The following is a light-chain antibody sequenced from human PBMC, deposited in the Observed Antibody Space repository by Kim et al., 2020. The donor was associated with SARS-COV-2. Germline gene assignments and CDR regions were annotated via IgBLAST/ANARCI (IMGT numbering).Light chain of an antibody. J-gene: IGLJ2*01. Sequence: QRVTISCSGSSSNIGSNTVNWYQQFPGKAPKLLIYTDDQRPSGVPDRFSGSKSGTSASLAISGLQSEDEADYYCAAWDDSLSGHVVFGGGTQLTVL. V-gene: IGLV1-44*01. CDR3: AAWDDSLSGHVV. CDR2: TDD. CDR1: SSNIGSNT.